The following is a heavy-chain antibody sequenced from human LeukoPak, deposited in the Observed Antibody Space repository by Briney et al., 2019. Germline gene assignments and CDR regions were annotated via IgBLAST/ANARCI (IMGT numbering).Heavy chain of an antibody. Sequence: SETLSLTCTVSGGSISSYYWSWIRQPAGKGLEWIGRIYTSGNTNYNPSLKSRVIISVDKSKNQFSLKLTSVTAPDTAVYYCARLQLRHCSRTSCANEFDYWGQGTLVTVSS. J-gene: IGHJ4*02. CDR3: ARLQLRHCSRTSCANEFDY. CDR1: GGSISSYY. D-gene: IGHD2-2*01. V-gene: IGHV4-4*07. CDR2: IYTSGNT.